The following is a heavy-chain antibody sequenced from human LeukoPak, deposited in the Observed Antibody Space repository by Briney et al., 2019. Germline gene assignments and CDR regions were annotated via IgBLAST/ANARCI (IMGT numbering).Heavy chain of an antibody. V-gene: IGHV3-9*01. J-gene: IGHJ3*02. Sequence: QSGGSLRLSCAASGFTFDDYAMHWVRQAPGKGLEWVSGISWNSGSIGYADSVKGRFTISRDNAKNSLYLQMNSLRAEDTALYYCAKDMEWGASSLDAFDIWGQGTMVTVSS. CDR1: GFTFDDYA. CDR2: ISWNSGSI. CDR3: AKDMEWGASSLDAFDI. D-gene: IGHD3-16*01.